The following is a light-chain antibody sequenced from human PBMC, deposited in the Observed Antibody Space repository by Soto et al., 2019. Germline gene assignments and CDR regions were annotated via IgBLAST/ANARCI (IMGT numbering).Light chain of an antibody. V-gene: IGKV1-12*01. CDR1: QDVSSR. Sequence: DIQMTQSPSSVSASVGDRVTITCRASQDVSSRLAWYQQKPGKAPNLLIFAASTLQTGVPSRFSGSGSGTDFTLSIDNLQAEDFATYYCQQGNSFPRTFGQGTRVEI. CDR3: QQGNSFPRT. CDR2: AAS. J-gene: IGKJ1*01.